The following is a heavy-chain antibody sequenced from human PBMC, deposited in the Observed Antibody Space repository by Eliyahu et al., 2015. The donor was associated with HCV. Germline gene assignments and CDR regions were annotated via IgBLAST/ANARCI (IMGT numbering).Heavy chain of an antibody. D-gene: IGHD3-22*01. CDR3: ARLGVFYYYDSSGYSRDNWFDP. CDR2: IYYSGST. V-gene: IGHV4-59*12. J-gene: IGHJ5*02. Sequence: LEWIGYIYYSGSTNYNPSLKSRVTISVDTSKNQFSLKLSSVTAADTAVYYCARLGVFYYYDSSGYSRDNWFDPWGQGTLVTVSS.